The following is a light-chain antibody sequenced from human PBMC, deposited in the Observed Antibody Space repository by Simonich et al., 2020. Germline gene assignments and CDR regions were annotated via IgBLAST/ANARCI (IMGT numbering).Light chain of an antibody. CDR1: QCISSY. CDR2: AAS. J-gene: IGKJ1*01. V-gene: IGKV1-8*01. CDR3: QQYYSYPRT. Sequence: AIRMTQSPSSLSASTGDRVTITCRASQCISSYLAWYQQKPGKAPKLLIYAASTLQSGCPSRFSGSGSGTEFTLTISCLQSEDFATYYWQQYYSYPRTFGQGTKVEIK.